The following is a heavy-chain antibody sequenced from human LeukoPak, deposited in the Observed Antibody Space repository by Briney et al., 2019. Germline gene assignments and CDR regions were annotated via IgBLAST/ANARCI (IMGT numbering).Heavy chain of an antibody. J-gene: IGHJ4*02. V-gene: IGHV4-4*08. CDR2: IYTSGST. CDR3: ARGGAAAGDFDY. CDR1: GGSISSYY. Sequence: SETLSLTCTVSGGSISSYYWSWIRQPPGKGLEWIGRIYTSGSTNYNPSLKSRVTISVDTSKNQFSLKLSSVTAADTAVYYCARGGAAAGDFDYWGQGTLVTVSS. D-gene: IGHD6-13*01.